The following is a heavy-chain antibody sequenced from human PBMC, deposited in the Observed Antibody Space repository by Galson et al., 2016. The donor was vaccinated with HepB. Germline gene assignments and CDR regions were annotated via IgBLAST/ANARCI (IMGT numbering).Heavy chain of an antibody. J-gene: IGHJ6*02. D-gene: IGHD3-10*01. Sequence: SLRLSCAASGFSFSHYWMSWVRQAPGKGLEYVATISDDGNEKYYVDSVRGRFTISRDNAKNSLDLQMNSLRVDDTAVYYCASNNRGWGQGTTVAVSS. CDR2: ISDDGNEK. CDR3: ASNNRG. V-gene: IGHV3-7*03. CDR1: GFSFSHYW.